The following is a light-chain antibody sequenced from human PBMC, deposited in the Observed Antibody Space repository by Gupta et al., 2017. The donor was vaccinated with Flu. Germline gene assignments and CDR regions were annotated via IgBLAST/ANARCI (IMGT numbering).Light chain of an antibody. CDR3: QAWDSSAYV. J-gene: IGLJ1*01. CDR2: QDS. V-gene: IGLV3-1*01. CDR1: KLGDKY. Sequence: SYELTQPPSVSVSPGQTASLTCSGDKLGDKYACWYQQKPGQSPVLVIYQDSKRPSGIPERFSGSNSGNTATLTISGTQAMDEADYYGQAWDSSAYVFGTGTKVTVL.